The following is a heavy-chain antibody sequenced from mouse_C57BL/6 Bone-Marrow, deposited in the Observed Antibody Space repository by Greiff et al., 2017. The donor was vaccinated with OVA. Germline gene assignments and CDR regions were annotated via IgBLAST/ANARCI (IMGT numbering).Heavy chain of an antibody. CDR2: INPNYGTT. V-gene: IGHV1-39*01. CDR3: AFYYGSSYRYFDV. Sequence: QLVESGPELVKPGASVNISCKASGYSFTDYNMNWVKQSNGKSLEWIGVINPNYGTTSYNQKFKGKATLTVDQSSSTAYMQLNSLTSEDSAVYYCAFYYGSSYRYFDVWGTGTTVTVSS. D-gene: IGHD1-1*01. CDR1: GYSFTDYN. J-gene: IGHJ1*03.